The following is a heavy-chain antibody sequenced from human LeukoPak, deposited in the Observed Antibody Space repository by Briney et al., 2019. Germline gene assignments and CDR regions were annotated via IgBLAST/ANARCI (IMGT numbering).Heavy chain of an antibody. J-gene: IGHJ6*02. V-gene: IGHV3-7*01. Sequence: GGPLRLSCAASGFTFSSYWMSWVRQAPGKGLEWVANIKQDGSEKYYVDSVKGRFTISRDNAKNSLYLQMNSLRAEDTAVYYCARDMYYDFWSGSPLSRYGMDVWGQGTTVTVSS. D-gene: IGHD3-3*01. CDR3: ARDMYYDFWSGSPLSRYGMDV. CDR2: IKQDGSEK. CDR1: GFTFSSYW.